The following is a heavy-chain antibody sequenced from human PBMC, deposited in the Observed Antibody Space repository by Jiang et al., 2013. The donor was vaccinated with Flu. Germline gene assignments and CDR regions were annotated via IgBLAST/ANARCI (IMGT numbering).Heavy chain of an antibody. D-gene: IGHD4-23*01. V-gene: IGHV1-18*04. CDR3: ARDSIGWATTVVTPVDY. Sequence: YGISWVRQAPGQGLEWMGWISAYNGNTNYAQKLQGRVTMTTDTSTSTAYMELRSLRSDDTAVYYCARDSIGWATTVVTPVDYWGQGTLVTVSS. CDR2: ISAYNGNT. CDR1: YG. J-gene: IGHJ4*02.